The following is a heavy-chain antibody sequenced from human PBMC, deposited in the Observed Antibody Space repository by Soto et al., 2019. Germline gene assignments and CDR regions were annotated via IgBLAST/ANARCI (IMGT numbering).Heavy chain of an antibody. D-gene: IGHD2-2*01. CDR2: IYYSGST. Sequence: TLSLTCTVSGGSISSVGYYWSWIRQHPGKGLEWIGYIYYSGSTYYNPSLKSRVTISVDTSKNQFSLKLSSVTAADTAVYYCARAQGVPAAIPGWWFDPWGQGTLVTVSS. CDR3: ARAQGVPAAIPGWWFDP. CDR1: GGSISSVGYY. J-gene: IGHJ5*02. V-gene: IGHV4-31*03.